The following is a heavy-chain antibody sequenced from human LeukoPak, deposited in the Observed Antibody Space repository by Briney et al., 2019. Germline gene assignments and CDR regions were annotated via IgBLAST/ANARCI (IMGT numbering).Heavy chain of an antibody. Sequence: PGRSLRLSCAASGFTFSSYPMHWVRQAPGKGLEWVAVISYDESNKYYADSAKGRFTVSRDNSKNTLYLQMNSLRAEDTAVYYCARVRDSSNWYVFDIWGQGTMVTVSS. CDR2: ISYDESNK. CDR1: GFTFSSYP. CDR3: ARVRDSSNWYVFDI. J-gene: IGHJ3*02. V-gene: IGHV3-30*04. D-gene: IGHD6-13*01.